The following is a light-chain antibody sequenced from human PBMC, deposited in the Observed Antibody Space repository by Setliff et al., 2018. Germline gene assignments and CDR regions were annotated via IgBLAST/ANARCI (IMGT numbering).Light chain of an antibody. CDR1: SNDVSGYNY. J-gene: IGLJ1*01. CDR3: CAYTSSTTYV. Sequence: QSVLTQPPSASGSPGQSVTISCTGTSNDVSGYNYVSWYQQHPGKAPKLIIYDVSNRPSGVSNRFSGSKAGNTASLTISGLQAEDEADYYCCAYTSSTTYVFGTGTKVTVL. CDR2: DVS. V-gene: IGLV2-14*03.